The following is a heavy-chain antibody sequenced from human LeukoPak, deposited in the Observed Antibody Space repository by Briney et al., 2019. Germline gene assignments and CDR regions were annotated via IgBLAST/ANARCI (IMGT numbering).Heavy chain of an antibody. V-gene: IGHV3-7*01. CDR3: ARTSRSSSIDD. CDR1: GFTFSNYW. J-gene: IGHJ4*02. D-gene: IGHD2-15*01. Sequence: GGPLRLSCAASGFTFSNYWMSWVRQAPRKGLGGVGNINQDGSGKTYVDSVKGRFTISRDNAKSSLFLEMNSLRVEDTAMYYCARTSRSSSIDDWGQGTLVTVSS. CDR2: INQDGSGK.